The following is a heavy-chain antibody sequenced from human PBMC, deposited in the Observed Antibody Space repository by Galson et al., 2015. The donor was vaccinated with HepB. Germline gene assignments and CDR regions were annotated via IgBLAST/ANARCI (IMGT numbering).Heavy chain of an antibody. CDR1: GGTFSSYA. CDR3: ASLTASWAYGMDV. CDR2: IIPIFGTA. V-gene: IGHV1-69*15. J-gene: IGHJ6*02. Sequence: SCKASGGTFSSYAISWVRQAPGQGLEWMGRIIPIFGTANYAQKFQGRVTITADESTSTAYMELSSLRSEDTAVYYCASLTASWAYGMDVWGQGTTVTVSS. D-gene: IGHD2-2*01.